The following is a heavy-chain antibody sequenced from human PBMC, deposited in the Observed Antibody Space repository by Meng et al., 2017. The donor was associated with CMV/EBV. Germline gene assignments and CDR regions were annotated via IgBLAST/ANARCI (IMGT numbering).Heavy chain of an antibody. CDR2: ISSSSSYI. CDR3: ARELPNSLADY. Sequence: GESLKISCAASGFTFSSYSMNWVRQAPGKGLEWVSSISSSSSYIYYADSVKGRFTISRDNAKNSLYLQMNSLSAEDTAVYYCARELPNSLADYWGQGTLVTVSS. J-gene: IGHJ4*02. D-gene: IGHD4-23*01. V-gene: IGHV3-21*01. CDR1: GFTFSSYS.